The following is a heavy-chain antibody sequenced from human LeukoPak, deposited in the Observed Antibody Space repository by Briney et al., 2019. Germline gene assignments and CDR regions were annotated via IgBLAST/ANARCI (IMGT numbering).Heavy chain of an antibody. CDR1: GFTFSSYG. D-gene: IGHD3-22*01. Sequence: GGSLRLSCAASGFTFSSYGMHWVRQAPGKGLEWVAFIRYDGSNKYYADSVKGRFTISRDNSKNTLYLQMNSLRAEDTAVYYCAKARDYYDSSDGPDYWGQGTLVTVSS. CDR3: AKARDYYDSSDGPDY. V-gene: IGHV3-30*02. CDR2: IRYDGSNK. J-gene: IGHJ4*02.